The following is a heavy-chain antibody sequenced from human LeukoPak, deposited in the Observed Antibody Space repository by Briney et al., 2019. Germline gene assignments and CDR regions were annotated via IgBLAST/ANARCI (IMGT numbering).Heavy chain of an antibody. V-gene: IGHV5-51*01. Sequence: GEPLKISCKGSGYSFTSYWIGWVRQMPGKGLEWMGIIYPGDSDTRYSPSFQGQVTISADKSISTAYLQWSSLKASDTAMYYCARLVPYGGYERGVLLDPWGQGTLVTVSS. CDR1: GYSFTSYW. CDR3: ARLVPYGGYERGVLLDP. D-gene: IGHD5-12*01. CDR2: IYPGDSDT. J-gene: IGHJ5*02.